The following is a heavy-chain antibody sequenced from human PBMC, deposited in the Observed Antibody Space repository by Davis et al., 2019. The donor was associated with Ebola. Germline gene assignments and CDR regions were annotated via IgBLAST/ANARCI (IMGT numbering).Heavy chain of an antibody. J-gene: IGHJ6*02. D-gene: IGHD6-6*01. V-gene: IGHV1-46*01. Sequence: ASLKVSCNASSYTFTSYYMHWGRQAPGQGPEWMGIINPSGGSTSYAQKFQGRVTMTRDTSTSTVYMELSSLRSEDTAVYYCARGIAARRGYYYGMDVWGQGTTVTVSS. CDR3: ARGIAARRGYYYGMDV. CDR1: SYTFTSYY. CDR2: INPSGGST.